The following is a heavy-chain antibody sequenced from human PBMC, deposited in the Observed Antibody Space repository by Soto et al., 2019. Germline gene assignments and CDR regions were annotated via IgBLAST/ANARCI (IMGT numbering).Heavy chain of an antibody. V-gene: IGHV3-74*01. D-gene: IGHD2-15*01. CDR2: INSDGSST. Sequence: EVQLVESGGGLVQPGESLRLSCAASGFTFSSYWMHWVRQAPGKGLVWVSRINSDGSSTSYAGSVKGRFTISRDNAKNTLYLQMNSLRAEDTAGYYCVRTSLVVAAATREDYWGQGNLVTVSS. J-gene: IGHJ4*02. CDR1: GFTFSSYW. CDR3: VRTSLVVAAATREDY.